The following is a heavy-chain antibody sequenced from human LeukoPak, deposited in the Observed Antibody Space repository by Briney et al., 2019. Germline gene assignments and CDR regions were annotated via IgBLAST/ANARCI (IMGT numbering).Heavy chain of an antibody. V-gene: IGHV3-11*01. CDR3: AREYDGGWDYYYGMDV. J-gene: IGHJ6*02. CDR1: GFTFSDYY. Sequence: GGSLRLSCAASGFTFSDYYMSWIRQAPGKGLEWVSYISSSGSTIYYADSVKGRFTISRDNAKNSLYLQMNSLRAEDTAVYYCAREYDGGWDYYYGMDVWGQGTTVTVSS. D-gene: IGHD3-16*01. CDR2: ISSSGSTI.